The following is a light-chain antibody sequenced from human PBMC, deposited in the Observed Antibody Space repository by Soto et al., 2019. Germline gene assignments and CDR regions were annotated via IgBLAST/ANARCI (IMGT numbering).Light chain of an antibody. CDR2: EGS. J-gene: IGLJ1*01. Sequence: HSALTQPASVSGSPGQSITISCTGTSRDVGSYRFVSWYQQHPGKAPTLMIYEGSERPSGVSDRFSGSKSGNTASLTISGLQAEDEADYFCCSYAGGSNVFGAGTKLTVL. V-gene: IGLV2-23*03. CDR3: CSYAGGSNV. CDR1: SRDVGSYRF.